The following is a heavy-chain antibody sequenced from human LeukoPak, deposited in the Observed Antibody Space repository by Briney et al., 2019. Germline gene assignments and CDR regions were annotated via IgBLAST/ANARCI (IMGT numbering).Heavy chain of an antibody. D-gene: IGHD2-15*01. V-gene: IGHV3-23*01. CDR2: ISSSGGTT. Sequence: GGSLRLSCAASGFTFSNYGMSWVRQAPGKGLEWVSDISSSGGTTYYADSVKGRFTISRDNSKNTMYLLMNSLRAEDTAVYYCAKGVTPYNFYGVDVWGQGTTVTVSS. CDR3: AKGVTPYNFYGVDV. CDR1: GFTFSNYG. J-gene: IGHJ6*02.